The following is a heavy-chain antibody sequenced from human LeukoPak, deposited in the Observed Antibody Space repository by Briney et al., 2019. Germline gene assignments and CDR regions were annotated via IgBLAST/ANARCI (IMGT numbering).Heavy chain of an antibody. CDR2: TKQDGSEK. CDR1: ELTSSTSW. J-gene: IGHJ4*02. CDR3: VGWGISGITNH. V-gene: IGHV3-7*01. D-gene: IGHD1-7*01. Sequence: GGALRLSCAASELTSSTSWMSWVRQAPGKGLEWVAQTKQDGSEKYYVDSVKGRFTTSRDKNSLILQMNSVRAEDTAVYYCVGWGISGITNHWGQGTLVTVSS.